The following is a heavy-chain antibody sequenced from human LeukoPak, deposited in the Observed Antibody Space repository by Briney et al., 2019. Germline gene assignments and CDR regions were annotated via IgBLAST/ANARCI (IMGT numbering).Heavy chain of an antibody. D-gene: IGHD3-22*01. CDR1: GFIFSSYA. CDR3: ANGPRYYYDSSGYYDY. CDR2: ISGSGGST. J-gene: IGHJ4*02. Sequence: GGSLRLSCAASGFIFSSYAMSWVRQAPGKGLEWVSAISGSGGSTYYADSVKGRFTISRDNSKNTLYLQMNSLRAEDTAVYYCANGPRYYYDSSGYYDYWGQGTLVTVSS. V-gene: IGHV3-23*01.